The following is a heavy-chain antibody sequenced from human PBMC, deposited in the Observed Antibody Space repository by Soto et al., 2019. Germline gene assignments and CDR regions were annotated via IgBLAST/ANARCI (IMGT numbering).Heavy chain of an antibody. V-gene: IGHV4-34*01. J-gene: IGHJ4*02. Sequence: SETLSLTCAVYGGSFSGYYWSWIRQPPGKGLEWIGEINHSGSTNYNPSLKSRVTISVDTSKNQFSLKLSSVTAADTAVYYCARERGYYSNYEDYWGQGTLVTVSS. CDR1: GGSFSGYY. D-gene: IGHD4-4*01. CDR2: INHSGST. CDR3: ARERGYYSNYEDY.